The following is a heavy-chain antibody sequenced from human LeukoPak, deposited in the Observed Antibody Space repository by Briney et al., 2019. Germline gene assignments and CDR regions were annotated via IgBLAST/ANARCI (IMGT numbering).Heavy chain of an antibody. CDR1: GYTFTGYY. Sequence: ASVKVSCKASGYTFTGYYMHWVRQAPGQGLEWMGIISPSGASTSYAQKFQGRVTMTRDTSTSTVYTELSSLRSEDTAVYYCTRGGYGGPRVAFDYWGQGTLVTVSS. D-gene: IGHD1-1*01. V-gene: IGHV1-46*01. J-gene: IGHJ4*02. CDR3: TRGGYGGPRVAFDY. CDR2: ISPSGAST.